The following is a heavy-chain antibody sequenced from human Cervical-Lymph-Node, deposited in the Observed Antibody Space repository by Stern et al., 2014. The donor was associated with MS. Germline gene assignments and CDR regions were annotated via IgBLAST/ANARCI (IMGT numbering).Heavy chain of an antibody. V-gene: IGHV1-2*04. D-gene: IGHD5-18*01. CDR3: AREIIQLWSRRYYGMDV. CDR1: GYTFTGYY. CDR2: NNPNRGGT. Sequence: VQLVESGAEVKKPGASVKVSCKASGYTFTGYYMHWVRQAPGQGLEWMGWNNPNRGGTNYAQKFQGWVTMTRDTSISTAYMELSRLRSDDTAVYYCAREIIQLWSRRYYGMDVWGQGTTVTVSS. J-gene: IGHJ6*02.